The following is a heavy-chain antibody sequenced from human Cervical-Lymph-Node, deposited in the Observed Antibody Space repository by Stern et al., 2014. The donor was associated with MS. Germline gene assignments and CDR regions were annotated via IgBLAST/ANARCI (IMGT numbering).Heavy chain of an antibody. CDR1: GFTFSSHV. CDR2: IWHDETNN. J-gene: IGHJ4*02. D-gene: IGHD2-8*01. Sequence: QVQLVQSGGGVVQPWGSLRLSCAASGFTFSSHVMHWVRQAPGKGLEWVAVIWHDETNNAYADSVKGRFTISRDNSNNTLSLQMNSLRAEDTAVYYCVREDGDFDYWGQGTLVTVSS. V-gene: IGHV3-30-3*01. CDR3: VREDGDFDY.